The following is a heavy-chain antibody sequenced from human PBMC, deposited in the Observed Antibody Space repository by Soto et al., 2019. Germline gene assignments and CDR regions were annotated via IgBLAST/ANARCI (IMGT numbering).Heavy chain of an antibody. J-gene: IGHJ4*02. Sequence: PSETLSLTCTVSGGSISCGGYYWSWTPQKPGKGLEWIEYIYCSGRTYYNPPLKSRLTISVDTSKNQFSLKLSSVTAADSAVYYCTRAHSGDRYDYDSSGFDYWGQGTLVTVSS. V-gene: IGHV4-31*03. D-gene: IGHD3-22*01. CDR3: TRAHSGDRYDYDSSGFDY. CDR1: GGSISCGGYY. CDR2: IYCSGRT.